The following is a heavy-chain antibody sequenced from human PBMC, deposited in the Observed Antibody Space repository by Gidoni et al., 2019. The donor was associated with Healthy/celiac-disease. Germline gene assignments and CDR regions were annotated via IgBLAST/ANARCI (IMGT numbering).Heavy chain of an antibody. V-gene: IGHV4-39*01. Sequence: QLQLQESGPGLVKPSETLSLTCTVSGGSISSSSYYWGWIRQPPGKGLEWIGSIYYSGSTYYNPSLKSRVTISVDTSKNQFSLKLSSVTAADTAVYYCARQRDCSSTSCYYYYYYGMDVWGQGTTVTVSS. CDR2: IYYSGST. D-gene: IGHD2-2*01. CDR1: GGSISSSSYY. CDR3: ARQRDCSSTSCYYYYYYGMDV. J-gene: IGHJ6*02.